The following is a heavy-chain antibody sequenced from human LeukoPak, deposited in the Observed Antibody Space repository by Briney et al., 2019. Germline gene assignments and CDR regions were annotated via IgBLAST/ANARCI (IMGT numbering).Heavy chain of an antibody. J-gene: IGHJ6*03. D-gene: IGHD3-3*01. V-gene: IGHV4-30-4*08. Sequence: SETLSLTCTVSGGSISSGDYYWSWIRQPPGKGLEWIGYIYYSGSTYYNPSLKSRVTISVDTSKNQFSLKLSSVTAADTAVYYCARAPITITPGYYYYYMDVWGKGTTVTVSS. CDR3: ARAPITITPGYYYYYMDV. CDR1: GGSISSGDYY. CDR2: IYYSGST.